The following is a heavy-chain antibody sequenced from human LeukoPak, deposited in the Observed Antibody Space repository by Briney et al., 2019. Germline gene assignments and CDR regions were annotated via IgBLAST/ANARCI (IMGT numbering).Heavy chain of an antibody. J-gene: IGHJ4*02. Sequence: PSETLSLTCTVSGGSISSSTYYWGWIRQPPGKGLEWIGNIYYGGGTYYNPSLRSRVTISGDTSKNQFSLKLSSVTAADTAVYYCHISPTWIHEGDYWGQGTLVTVSS. CDR2: IYYGGGT. CDR1: GGSISSSTYY. CDR3: HISPTWIHEGDY. V-gene: IGHV4-39*07. D-gene: IGHD5-18*01.